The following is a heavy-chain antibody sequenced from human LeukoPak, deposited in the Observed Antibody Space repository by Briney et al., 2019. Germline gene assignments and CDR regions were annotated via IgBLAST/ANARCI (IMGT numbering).Heavy chain of an antibody. Sequence: PSETLSLTCAVYGGSFSGYYWNWIRQPPGKGLEWIGEINHSGSTNYNPSLKSRVTISVDTSKNQISLKLSSVTAADTAVYYCARGTGIVATIDTPPFDYWGQGTLVTVSS. CDR2: INHSGST. CDR1: GGSFSGYY. J-gene: IGHJ4*02. D-gene: IGHD5-12*01. CDR3: ARGTGIVATIDTPPFDY. V-gene: IGHV4-34*01.